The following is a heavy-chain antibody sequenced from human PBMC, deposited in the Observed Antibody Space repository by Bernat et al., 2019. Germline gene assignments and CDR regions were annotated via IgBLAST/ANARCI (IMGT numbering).Heavy chain of an antibody. CDR1: KFTFSSYG. CDR3: ARVSLYGAPASAMDV. Sequence: QVQLVESGGGVVQPGRSLRLSCDASKFTFSSYGMHWVRQAPGKGLEWVAVIWHDGTNENYADSVKGRFSISRDNSKNTLYLQMNSLRAEDTAVYYCARVSLYGAPASAMDVWCRETTVTVSS. D-gene: IGHD1-26*01. V-gene: IGHV3-33*01. J-gene: IGHJ6*02. CDR2: IWHDGTNE.